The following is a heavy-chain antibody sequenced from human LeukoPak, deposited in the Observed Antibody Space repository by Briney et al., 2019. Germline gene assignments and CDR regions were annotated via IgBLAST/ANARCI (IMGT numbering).Heavy chain of an antibody. Sequence: SETLSLTCTVSGYSISSGYYWGWIRQPPGKGLEWIGTIYCSGSTYYNPSLKSRVTISVDTSKNQFSLKLSSVTAADTAVYYCARDWTSSGSYYFDYWGQGTLVTVSS. J-gene: IGHJ4*02. CDR1: GYSISSGYY. D-gene: IGHD6-6*01. V-gene: IGHV4-38-2*02. CDR3: ARDWTSSGSYYFDY. CDR2: IYCSGST.